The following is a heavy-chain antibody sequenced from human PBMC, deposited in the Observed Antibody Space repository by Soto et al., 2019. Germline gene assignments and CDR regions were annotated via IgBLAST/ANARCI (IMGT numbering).Heavy chain of an antibody. Sequence: GASVKVSCKVSGYTLTELSMHWVRQAPGKGLEWMGGFDPEDGETIYAQKLQGRVTMTEDTSTDTAYMELSSLRSEDTAVYYCATVDDFWSGYLDRGFDPWGQGTLVTVSS. J-gene: IGHJ5*02. D-gene: IGHD3-3*01. V-gene: IGHV1-24*01. CDR1: GYTLTELS. CDR2: FDPEDGET. CDR3: ATVDDFWSGYLDRGFDP.